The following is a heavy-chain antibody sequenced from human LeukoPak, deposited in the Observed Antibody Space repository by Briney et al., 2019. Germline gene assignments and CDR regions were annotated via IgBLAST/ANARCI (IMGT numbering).Heavy chain of an antibody. CDR1: GFIFSSYA. Sequence: GGSLRLSCAASGFIFSSYAMNWVRQAPGKGLEWVSVISDSGDSTDYADSLKGRFTISRDNSKNTLFLQMHSLRAEDTAVYYCAKGVSSDWLYDAFDMWGQGTMVTVSS. CDR2: ISDSGDST. D-gene: IGHD3-9*01. V-gene: IGHV3-23*01. CDR3: AKGVSSDWLYDAFDM. J-gene: IGHJ3*02.